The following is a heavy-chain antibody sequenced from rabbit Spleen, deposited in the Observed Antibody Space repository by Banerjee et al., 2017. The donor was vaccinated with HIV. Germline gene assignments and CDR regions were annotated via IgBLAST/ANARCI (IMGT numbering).Heavy chain of an antibody. V-gene: IGHV1S45*01. J-gene: IGHJ4*01. CDR2: INTITGKT. Sequence: EQLEESGGGLVKPEGSLTLTCKASGVSFSDKDVMCWVRQAPGKGLEWIACINTITGKTVYASWAKGRFTMSRTSSTTVTLQMTSLTAADTATYFCARNFDLWGPGTLVTVS. CDR3: ARNFDL. CDR1: GVSFSDKDV.